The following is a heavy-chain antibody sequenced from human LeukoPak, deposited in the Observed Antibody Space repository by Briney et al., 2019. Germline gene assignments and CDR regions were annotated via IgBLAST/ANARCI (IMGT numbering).Heavy chain of an antibody. J-gene: IGHJ6*02. CDR2: IYYSGST. Sequence: SQTLSLTCTVSGGSISSGDYYWSWIRQPPGKGLEWIGNIYYSGSTYYNPSLKSRVTISVDTSKNQFSLKLSSVTAADTAVYYCARVQHYYDSSYGMDVWGQGTTVTVSS. D-gene: IGHD3-22*01. CDR1: GGSISSGDYY. V-gene: IGHV4-30-4*01. CDR3: ARVQHYYDSSYGMDV.